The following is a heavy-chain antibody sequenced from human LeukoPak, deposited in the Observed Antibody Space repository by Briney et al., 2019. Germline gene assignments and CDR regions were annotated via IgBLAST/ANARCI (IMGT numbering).Heavy chain of an antibody. J-gene: IGHJ4*02. Sequence: SETLSLTCAVYGGSFSGYYWSWIRQPPGKGLEWIGEINHSGSTNYNPSLKSRVTISVDTSKNQFSLKLSSVTAADTAVYYCARGTAPDYWGQGTLVTVSS. V-gene: IGHV4-34*01. CDR3: ARGTAPDY. CDR2: INHSGST. D-gene: IGHD4-17*01. CDR1: GGSFSGYY.